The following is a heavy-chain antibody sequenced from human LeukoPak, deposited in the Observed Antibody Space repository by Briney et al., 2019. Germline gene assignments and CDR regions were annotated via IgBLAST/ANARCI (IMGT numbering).Heavy chain of an antibody. Sequence: GGSLRLSCAASGFTFSSSPISWVRQAPGKGLEWVSGISSSGGDTAYADSVKGRFTISRDNSKNTLYLQMNSLRAEDTAIYYCTRKNSGLNPFDRCGQGTVVTVSS. CDR2: ISSSGGDT. CDR3: TRKNSGLNPFDR. V-gene: IGHV3-23*01. CDR1: GFTFSSSP. D-gene: IGHD4-23*01. J-gene: IGHJ4*02.